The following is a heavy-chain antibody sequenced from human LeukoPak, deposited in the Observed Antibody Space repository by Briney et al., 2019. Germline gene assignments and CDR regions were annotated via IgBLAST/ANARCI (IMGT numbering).Heavy chain of an antibody. D-gene: IGHD1-26*01. J-gene: IGHJ4*02. Sequence: SETLSLTCAVYGGSFSGYYWSWIRQPPGKGLEWIGEINHSGSTNYNPSLKSRVTISVDTSKNQFSLKLSSVTAADTAVYYCARDLVVGATFEDYWGQGTLVTVSS. CDR2: INHSGST. CDR3: ARDLVVGATFEDY. CDR1: GGSFSGYY. V-gene: IGHV4-34*01.